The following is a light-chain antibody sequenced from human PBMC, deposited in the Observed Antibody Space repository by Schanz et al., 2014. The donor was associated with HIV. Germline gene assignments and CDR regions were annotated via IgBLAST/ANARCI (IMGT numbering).Light chain of an antibody. J-gene: IGLJ2*01. V-gene: IGLV3-21*01. CDR2: YDD. Sequence: VLTQPPSVSVAPGKTARITCGGNNLGSKRVHWYQQKPGQAPVLVIYYDDDRPSGIPERFSGSNSGNTATLTISRVEAGDEADYYCQVWESSTDMVFGGGTKLTVL. CDR3: QVWESSTDMV. CDR1: NLGSKR.